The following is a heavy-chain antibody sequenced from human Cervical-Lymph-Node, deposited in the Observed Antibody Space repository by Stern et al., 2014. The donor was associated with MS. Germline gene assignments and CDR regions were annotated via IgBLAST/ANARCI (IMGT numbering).Heavy chain of an antibody. CDR3: ASAGYSSSWAYYYGMDV. D-gene: IGHD6-13*01. V-gene: IGHV1-69*01. Sequence: VQLLESGAEVKKPGSSVKVSCKTSGGTFSTYAISWVRQAPGQGLEWMGGIIPIFGTANYAQKFQGRVTITADESTSTAYMELSSLRSEDTAVYYCASAGYSSSWAYYYGMDVWGQGTTVTVSS. CDR1: GGTFSTYA. CDR2: IIPIFGTA. J-gene: IGHJ6*02.